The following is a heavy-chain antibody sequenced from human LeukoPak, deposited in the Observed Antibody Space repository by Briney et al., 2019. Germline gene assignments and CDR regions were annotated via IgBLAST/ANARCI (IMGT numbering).Heavy chain of an antibody. CDR3: ARDSPDGSGTYYNDSPDY. D-gene: IGHD3-10*01. CDR1: GYTFSSYG. V-gene: IGHV1-18*01. Sequence: ASVKVSFKSSGYTFSSYGISWVRQAPGQGLEWMGWISAYNGNTNYRQKLQGRVTMTTDTSTSAAYMDLRSLRSDDTAIYYCARDSPDGSGTYYNDSPDYWGQGNLVTVSS. CDR2: ISAYNGNT. J-gene: IGHJ4*02.